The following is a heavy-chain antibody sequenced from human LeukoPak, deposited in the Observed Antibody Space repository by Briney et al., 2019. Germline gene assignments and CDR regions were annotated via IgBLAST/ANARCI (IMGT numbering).Heavy chain of an antibody. J-gene: IGHJ6*03. CDR1: GGSISSYY. D-gene: IGHD5-18*01. Sequence: PSETRSLTCTVSGGSISSYYWSWIRQPPGKGLEWIGYIYYSGSTNYNPSLKSRVTISVDTSKNQFSLKLTSVTAADTAVYYCARTTEGGYTYGYFYYYYMDVWGKGITVTISS. CDR3: ARTTEGGYTYGYFYYYYMDV. V-gene: IGHV4-59*01. CDR2: IYYSGST.